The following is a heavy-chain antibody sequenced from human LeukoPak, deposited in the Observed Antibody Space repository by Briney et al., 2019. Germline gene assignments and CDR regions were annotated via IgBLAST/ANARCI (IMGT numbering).Heavy chain of an antibody. CDR1: GFTFSNHW. D-gene: IGHD3-16*01. CDR3: ATLPGGDLPPDC. V-gene: IGHV3-74*03. Sequence: GGSLRLSCAASGFTFSNHWMHWVRQAPGKGLVWVSRIDEGGSNAMYADSVKGRFSISRDNAKNTVNLQMNSLRAEDTAVYYCATLPGGDLPPDCWGQGTLVTVSS. CDR2: IDEGGSNA. J-gene: IGHJ4*02.